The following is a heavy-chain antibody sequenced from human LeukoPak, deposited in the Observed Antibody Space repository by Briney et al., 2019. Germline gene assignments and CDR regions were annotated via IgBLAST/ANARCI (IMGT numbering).Heavy chain of an antibody. J-gene: IGHJ6*02. CDR1: GFTFSNFW. CDR3: ARDYYGSGIPHGMDV. Sequence: GGSLRLSCAASGFTFSNFWMSWVRQAPEKGLEWLANINQDGSAKYYVDSVKGRFAISRDNAKNSLYLQMNSLRAEDTAVYYCARDYYGSGIPHGMDVWGQGTTVTVSS. CDR2: INQDGSAK. D-gene: IGHD3-10*01. V-gene: IGHV3-7*01.